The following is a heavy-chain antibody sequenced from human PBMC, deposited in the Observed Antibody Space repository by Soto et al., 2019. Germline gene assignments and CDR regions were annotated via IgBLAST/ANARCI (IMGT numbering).Heavy chain of an antibody. D-gene: IGHD3-10*01. J-gene: IGHJ4*02. CDR3: VRDLDGSGSYYTDY. Sequence: QIQLVQSGAEVKKPGASVKVSCKASGYIFLSYGLTWVRQAPGQGLEWMGWISPYTGNTKYAEKFQGIVTMTTDTSTYTAYMELRSLRSDDTAVYYCVRDLDGSGSYYTDYWGRGTLVTVSS. V-gene: IGHV1-18*04. CDR1: GYIFLSYG. CDR2: ISPYTGNT.